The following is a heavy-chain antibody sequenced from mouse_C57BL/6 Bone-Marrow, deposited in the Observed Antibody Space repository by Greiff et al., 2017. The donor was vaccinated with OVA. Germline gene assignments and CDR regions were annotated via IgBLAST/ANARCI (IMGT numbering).Heavy chain of an antibody. V-gene: IGHV1-69*01. CDR2: IDPSDSYT. D-gene: IGHD6-1*01. CDR3: ARCLVYYYAMDY. CDR1: GYTFTSYW. Sequence: QVQLQQPGAELVMPGASVKLSCKASGYTFTSYWMHWVKQRPGQGLEWIGEIDPSDSYTNYNQKFKGKSTLTVDKSSSTAYMQLSSLTSEDSAVYYCARCLVYYYAMDYWGQGTSVTFAS. J-gene: IGHJ4*01.